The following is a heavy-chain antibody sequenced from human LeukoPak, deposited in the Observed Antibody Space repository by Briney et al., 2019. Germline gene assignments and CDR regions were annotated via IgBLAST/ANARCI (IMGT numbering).Heavy chain of an antibody. V-gene: IGHV3-7*01. J-gene: IGHJ6*03. D-gene: IGHD5-24*01. CDR1: GFTFSSYW. CDR3: ARDRWRPPYYYMDV. CDR2: IKQDGSEK. Sequence: GSLRLSCAASGFTFSSYWMSWVRQAPGKGLEWVANIKQDGSEKYYVDSVKGRFTISRDNAKNSLYLQMNSLRAEDTAVYYCARDRWRPPYYYMDVWGKGTTVTVSS.